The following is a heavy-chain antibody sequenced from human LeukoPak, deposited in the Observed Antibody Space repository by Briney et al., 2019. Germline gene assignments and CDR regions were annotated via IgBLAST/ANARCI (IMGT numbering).Heavy chain of an antibody. J-gene: IGHJ4*02. CDR3: ARDFARGTHDY. CDR2: IYHSGST. Sequence: PSETLSLTCAVSGYSISSGYYWGWIRQPPGKGLEWIGSIYHSGSTYYNPSLKSRVTISVDTSKNQFSLKLSSVTAADTAVYYCARDFARGTHDYWGQGTLVTVSS. CDR1: GYSISSGYY. V-gene: IGHV4-38-2*02.